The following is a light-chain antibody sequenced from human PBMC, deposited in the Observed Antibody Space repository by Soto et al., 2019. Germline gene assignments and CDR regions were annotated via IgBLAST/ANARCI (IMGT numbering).Light chain of an antibody. Sequence: DIQMTQSPSSLSASVGDRVTITCQASQDISNYLNWYQQKPGKAPKLLIYDASHLETGVPSRFSGSGSGTDFTFTISSLQPEDIATYYCQHYDNLPPAFSGGTKVELK. CDR1: QDISNY. CDR3: QHYDNLPPA. CDR2: DAS. J-gene: IGKJ4*02. V-gene: IGKV1-33*01.